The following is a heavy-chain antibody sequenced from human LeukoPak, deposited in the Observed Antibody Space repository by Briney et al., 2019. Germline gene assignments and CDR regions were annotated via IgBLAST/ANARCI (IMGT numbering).Heavy chain of an antibody. D-gene: IGHD3-9*01. V-gene: IGHV1-2*02. CDR2: INPNSGGT. CDR1: GYTFTGYY. J-gene: IGHJ4*02. CDR3: ARAYYDILTGYYNLDY. Sequence: VASVKVSCKASGYTFTGYYMHWVRQAPGQGLEWMGWINPNSGGTNYAQKFQGRVTMTRDTSISTAYMELSRLRSDDTAVYYCARAYYDILTGYYNLDYWGQGTLVTVSS.